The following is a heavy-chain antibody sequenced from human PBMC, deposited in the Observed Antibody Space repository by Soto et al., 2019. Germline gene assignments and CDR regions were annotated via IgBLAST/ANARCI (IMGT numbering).Heavy chain of an antibody. D-gene: IGHD3-9*01. CDR2: INHSGST. Sequence: SXTLSLTCAVYGGSLSGYYWSWIRQPPVKGLEWIGEINHSGSTNYNPSLKSRVTISVDTSKNQFSLKLSSVTAADTAVYYCARVLRYFGYYYYGMDVWGQGTTVTVSS. V-gene: IGHV4-34*01. CDR1: GGSLSGYY. J-gene: IGHJ6*02. CDR3: ARVLRYFGYYYYGMDV.